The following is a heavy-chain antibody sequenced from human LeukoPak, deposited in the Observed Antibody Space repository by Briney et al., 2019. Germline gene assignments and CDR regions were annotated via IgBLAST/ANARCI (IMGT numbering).Heavy chain of an antibody. CDR1: GFTFGSYW. D-gene: IGHD5-24*01. J-gene: IGHJ4*02. CDR3: ARRAPTRYFDY. Sequence: GGSLRLSCAASGFTFGSYWMHWVRQAPGKGLVWVSAINNGGSTTAYADSVKGRFTISRDNAKNTLYLQMNSLRAEDTAVYYCARRAPTRYFDYWGQGTLVTVSS. CDR2: INNGGSTT. V-gene: IGHV3-74*01.